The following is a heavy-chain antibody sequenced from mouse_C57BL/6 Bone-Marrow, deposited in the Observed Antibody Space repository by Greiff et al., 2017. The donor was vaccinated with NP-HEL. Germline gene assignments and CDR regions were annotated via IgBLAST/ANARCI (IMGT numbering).Heavy chain of an antibody. Sequence: QVQLQQPGAELVMPGASVKLSCKASGYTFTSYWMHWVKQRPGQGLEWIGKIDPSDSYTNYNQKFKGKATLTVDKSSSPAYLQLSSLTSEDSAVYYCGKIGESTRYSMYYWGQGHSVTVSA. J-gene: IGHJ4*01. CDR3: GKIGESTRYSMYY. CDR2: IDPSDSYT. V-gene: IGHV1-69*01. D-gene: IGHD2-14*01. CDR1: GYTFTSYW.